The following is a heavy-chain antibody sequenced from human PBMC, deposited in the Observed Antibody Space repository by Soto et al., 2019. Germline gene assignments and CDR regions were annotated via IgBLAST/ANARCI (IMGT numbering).Heavy chain of an antibody. CDR3: ASGIAAAGPAMEDDY. CDR1: GGSFSGYY. D-gene: IGHD6-13*01. V-gene: IGHV4-34*01. J-gene: IGHJ4*02. CDR2: INHSGST. Sequence: SETLSLTCAVYGGSFSGYYWSWIRQPPGKGLEWIGEINHSGSTNYNPSLKSRVTISVDTSKNQFSLKLSSVTAADTAVYYCASGIAAAGPAMEDDYWGQGTLVTVSS.